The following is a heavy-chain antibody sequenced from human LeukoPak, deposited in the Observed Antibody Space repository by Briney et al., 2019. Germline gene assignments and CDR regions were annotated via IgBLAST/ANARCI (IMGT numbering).Heavy chain of an antibody. J-gene: IGHJ6*03. CDR3: ARDPEYYYDSSGYYAPYYMDV. Sequence: SVKVSCKASGGTFSSYAISWVRQAPGQGLEWMGGIIPIFGTANYAQKFQGRVTITADKSTSTAYMELSSLRSEDTAVYYRARDPEYYYDSSGYYAPYYMDVWGKGTTVTVSS. CDR1: GGTFSSYA. V-gene: IGHV1-69*06. CDR2: IIPIFGTA. D-gene: IGHD3-22*01.